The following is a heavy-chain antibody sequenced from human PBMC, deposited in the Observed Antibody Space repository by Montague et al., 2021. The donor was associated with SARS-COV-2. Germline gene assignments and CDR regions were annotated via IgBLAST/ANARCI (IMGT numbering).Heavy chain of an antibody. J-gene: IGHJ4*02. V-gene: IGHV4-39*01. CDR3: ARHPLGYCSSTSCYVG. CDR1: GVVVLRRRSE. CDR2: LENKGST. D-gene: IGHD2-2*01. Sequence: SETLSLTCTVSGVVVLRRRSEEHTSELQSPHKLVWRGRLENKGSTYYNPSLKSRVTISVDTSKNQFSLKLSSVTAADTAVYYCARHPLGYCSSTSCYVGWGQGTRVTVSS.